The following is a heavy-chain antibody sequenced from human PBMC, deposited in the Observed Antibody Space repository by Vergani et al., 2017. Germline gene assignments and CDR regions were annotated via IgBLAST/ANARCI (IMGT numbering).Heavy chain of an antibody. CDR3: ARVDTQVPATSHFYYMDV. D-gene: IGHD6-25*01. CDR2: IRHDGIT. CDR1: GGSFNDYW. V-gene: IGHV4-34*01. J-gene: IGHJ6*03. Sequence: QVQLQESGPGLVKPSQTLSLTCAIYGGSFNDYWWTWIRQPPGKGLEWIGEIRHDGITHYSPSLKSRVTISIDTSTHQFSLNLRSVTAADTAVYYCARVDTQVPATSHFYYMDVWGKGTTVVVSS.